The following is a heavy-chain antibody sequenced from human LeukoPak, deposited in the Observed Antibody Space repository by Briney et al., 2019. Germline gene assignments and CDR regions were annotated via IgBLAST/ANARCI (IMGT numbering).Heavy chain of an antibody. CDR2: IFSDDTT. CDR3: TRDIPRDPYSYFDY. J-gene: IGHJ4*02. V-gene: IGHV3-53*01. Sequence: PGGSLILSCAVSGLTVNTNDLTWVRQAPEKGLEWVSTIFSDDTTSYSDSVKGRFTISRDNSKNTLHLQMNGLRAEDSAVYYCTRDIPRDPYSYFDYWGQGILVTVSS. D-gene: IGHD5-24*01. CDR1: GLTVNTND.